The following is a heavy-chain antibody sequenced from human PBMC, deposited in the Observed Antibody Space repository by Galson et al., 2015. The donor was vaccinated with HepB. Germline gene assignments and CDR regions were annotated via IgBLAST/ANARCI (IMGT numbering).Heavy chain of an antibody. V-gene: IGHV3-64*01. CDR1: GFTFSSYA. J-gene: IGHJ4*02. Sequence: SLRLSCAASGFTFSSYALHWVRQAPGKGLESVSAIDTSGTSTYYANPVQGRFTISRDNSKNTMYLQMGSLRAEDMAVYYCARLGFCAGASCYLDYWGQGGLVTVS. D-gene: IGHD2-15*01. CDR3: ARLGFCAGASCYLDY. CDR2: IDTSGTST.